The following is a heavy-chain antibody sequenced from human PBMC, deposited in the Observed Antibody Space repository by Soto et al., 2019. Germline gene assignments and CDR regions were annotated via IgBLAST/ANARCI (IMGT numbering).Heavy chain of an antibody. CDR1: GFTFSRYA. CDR3: ASRSSGWYFDY. V-gene: IGHV3-23*01. Sequence: EVQLLESGGGLVQPGGSLRLSCAASGFTFSRYAINWVRQAPGKGLEWVSVISGSGGSTYYADSVKGRFTISRDNSKNTLYLKMNSMGAEDTSVYYCASRSSGWYFDYWGQGTLVTVAS. J-gene: IGHJ4*02. CDR2: ISGSGGST. D-gene: IGHD6-19*01.